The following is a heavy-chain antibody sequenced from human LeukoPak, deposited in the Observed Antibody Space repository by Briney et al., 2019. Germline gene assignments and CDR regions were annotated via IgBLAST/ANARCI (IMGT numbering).Heavy chain of an antibody. CDR3: ASAITGTTVNHY. V-gene: IGHV3-72*01. CDR1: GFILSDHH. J-gene: IGHJ4*02. D-gene: IGHD1-7*01. CDR2: SRNKASSYAT. Sequence: GGSLRLSCAASGFILSDHHMDWVRQAPGKGLEWVGRSRNKASSYATENAASVKGRFTISRDDSKNSLYLQMNSLKAEDTAVYYCASAITGTTVNHYWGQGTLVTVSS.